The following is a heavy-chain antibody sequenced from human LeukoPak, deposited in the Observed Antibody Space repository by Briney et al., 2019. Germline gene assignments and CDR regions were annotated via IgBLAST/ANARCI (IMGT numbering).Heavy chain of an antibody. D-gene: IGHD1-1*01. J-gene: IGHJ4*02. V-gene: IGHV3-23*01. CDR1: GGSISSSNYY. CDR3: AKSRSGSANWALQIFDN. Sequence: ETLSLTCTVSGGSISSSNYYWGWIRQPPGKGLEWVSAISSSGGSTYYIDSVKGRFTFSRDNSKNTVYLQMNSLRAEDTAVYFCAKSRSGSANWALQIFDNWGQGTLVTVSS. CDR2: ISSSGGST.